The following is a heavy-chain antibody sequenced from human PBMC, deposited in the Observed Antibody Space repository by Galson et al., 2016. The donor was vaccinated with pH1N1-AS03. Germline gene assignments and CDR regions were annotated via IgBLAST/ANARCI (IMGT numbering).Heavy chain of an antibody. D-gene: IGHD3-22*01. CDR3: ARYSSSADYFDY. V-gene: IGHV4-59*01. J-gene: IGHJ4*02. Sequence: KGLEWIGYIHYSGSTNYNPSLRSRVTISVDASMNQFSLKVNSVTPADTAVYYCARYSSSADYFDYWGQGTLVTVSS. CDR2: IHYSGST.